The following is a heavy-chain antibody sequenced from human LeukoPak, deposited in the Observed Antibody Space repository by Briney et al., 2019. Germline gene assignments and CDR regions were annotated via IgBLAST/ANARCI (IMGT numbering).Heavy chain of an antibody. CDR3: ARGLKVLDY. CDR1: GDSISSGDYY. J-gene: IGHJ4*02. Sequence: TLSLTYTVSGDSISSGDYYWSWMRQPPGKGLEWIGYIYNSGSTYHNPSLKSRVTISVDTSKNQFSLKLSSVTAADTAVYYCARGLKVLDYWGQGTLLTVSS. V-gene: IGHV4-30-4*01. D-gene: IGHD2-21*02. CDR2: IYNSGST.